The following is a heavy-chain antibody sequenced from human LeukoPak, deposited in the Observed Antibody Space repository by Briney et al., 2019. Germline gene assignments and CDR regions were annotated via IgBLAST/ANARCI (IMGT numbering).Heavy chain of an antibody. CDR2: ISYDGSNK. J-gene: IGHJ4*02. D-gene: IGHD6-19*01. CDR3: ARRGAVAGTFDY. Sequence: HSGGSLRLSCAASGFTFSSYAMHWVRQAPGKGLEWVAVISYDGSNKYYADSVKGRFTISRDNSKNTLYLQMNSLRAEDTAVYYCARRGAVAGTFDYWGQGTLVTVSS. V-gene: IGHV3-30*04. CDR1: GFTFSSYA.